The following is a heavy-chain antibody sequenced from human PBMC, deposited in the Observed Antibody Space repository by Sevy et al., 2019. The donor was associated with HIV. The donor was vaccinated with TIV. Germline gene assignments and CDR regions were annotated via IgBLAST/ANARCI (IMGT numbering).Heavy chain of an antibody. J-gene: IGHJ4*02. V-gene: IGHV3-64D*06. CDR2: ISSNGGST. Sequence: GGSLRLSCSASGFTFSSYAMHWVRQAPGKGLEYVSAISSNGGSTYYADSVKGRFTISRDNSKNTLYLQMSSPRAEDTAVYYCVKGEGADVWGSYRFDYWGQGTLVTVSS. D-gene: IGHD3-16*02. CDR3: VKGEGADVWGSYRFDY. CDR1: GFTFSSYA.